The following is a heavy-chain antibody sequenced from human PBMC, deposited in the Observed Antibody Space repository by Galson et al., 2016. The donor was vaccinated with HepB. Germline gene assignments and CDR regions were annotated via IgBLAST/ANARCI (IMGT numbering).Heavy chain of an antibody. Sequence: SLRLSCAASGFTFKSHSMSWVRQAPGKGLEWVSAISENGGSTHYADSVKGRFTISRDNSKNTLYLQMNSVRAGDTAVYYCARDQGYCSGITCLIYDYWGQGTLVTV. D-gene: IGHD2-2*01. CDR1: GFTFKSHS. CDR2: ISENGGST. V-gene: IGHV3-23*01. J-gene: IGHJ4*02. CDR3: ARDQGYCSGITCLIYDY.